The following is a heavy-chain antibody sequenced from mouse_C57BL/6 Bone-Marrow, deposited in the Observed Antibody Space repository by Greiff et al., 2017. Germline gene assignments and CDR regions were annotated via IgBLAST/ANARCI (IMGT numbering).Heavy chain of an antibody. CDR3: ERCLITTVVSWYFDV. CDR1: GYTFTSYW. V-gene: IGHV1-7*01. Sequence: VKLMESGAELAKPGASVKLSCKASGYTFTSYWMHWVKQRPGQGLEWIGYINPSSGYTKYNQKFKDKATLTADKSSSTAYMQMSSLTYEDSAVYYCERCLITTVVSWYFDVWGTGTTVTVSS. CDR2: INPSSGYT. D-gene: IGHD1-1*01. J-gene: IGHJ1*03.